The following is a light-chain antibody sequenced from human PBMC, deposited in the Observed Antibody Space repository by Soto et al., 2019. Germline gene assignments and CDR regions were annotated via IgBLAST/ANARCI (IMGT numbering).Light chain of an antibody. Sequence: QAVVTQEPSLTVSPGGTVTLTCATSTGAVTSGYYPNWFQQKPGQAPRALIYSTNNKYSWTPARFSGSLLGGKAALTLSSVQPEDEPDYYCLLYYGGQLGVFGGGTKVTVL. V-gene: IGLV7-43*01. CDR3: LLYYGGQLGV. J-gene: IGLJ2*01. CDR1: TGAVTSGYY. CDR2: STN.